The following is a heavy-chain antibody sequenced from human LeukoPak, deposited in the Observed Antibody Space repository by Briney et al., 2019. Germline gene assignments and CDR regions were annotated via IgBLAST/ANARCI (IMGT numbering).Heavy chain of an antibody. J-gene: IGHJ4*02. CDR2: MRYDASNK. CDR1: GFIFSNYG. V-gene: IGHV3-30*02. CDR3: AKEFTIFGGPGYFDS. Sequence: GGSLRLSCAASGFIFSNYGMHWVRQAAGKGLDWVAFMRYDASNKYYADFVKGRFTISRYNSKNTLYLQMNSLRAEDTAVYYCAKEFTIFGGPGYFDSWGQGALVTVSS. D-gene: IGHD3-3*01.